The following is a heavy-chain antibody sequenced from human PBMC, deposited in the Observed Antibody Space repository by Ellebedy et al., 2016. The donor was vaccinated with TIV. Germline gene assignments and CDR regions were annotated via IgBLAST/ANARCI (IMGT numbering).Heavy chain of an antibody. Sequence: PGGSLRLSCAASGFTFSSYGMHRVRQAPGRGLEWVAVISYDGSNKYYADSVKGRFTISRDNSKNTLYLQMNSLRAEDTAVYYCANLDQGFTDSYGLDYWGQGTLVTVSS. D-gene: IGHD5-18*01. CDR2: ISYDGSNK. V-gene: IGHV3-30*18. J-gene: IGHJ4*02. CDR3: ANLDQGFTDSYGLDY. CDR1: GFTFSSYG.